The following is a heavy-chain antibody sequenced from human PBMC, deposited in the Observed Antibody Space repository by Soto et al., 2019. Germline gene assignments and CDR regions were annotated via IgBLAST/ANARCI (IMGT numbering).Heavy chain of an antibody. CDR2: ISGSGGST. J-gene: IGHJ4*02. V-gene: IGHV3-23*01. Sequence: GSLRLSCAASGFTFSSYAMSWVRQAPGKGLEWDSAISGSGGSTYYADSVKGRFTISRDNSKNTLYLQMNSLRAEVTAVYYCAKDRNYDSSGVDYWGQGTLVTVS. CDR1: GFTFSSYA. D-gene: IGHD3-22*01. CDR3: AKDRNYDSSGVDY.